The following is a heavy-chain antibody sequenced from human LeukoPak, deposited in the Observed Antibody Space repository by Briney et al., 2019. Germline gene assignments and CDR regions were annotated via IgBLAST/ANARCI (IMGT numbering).Heavy chain of an antibody. D-gene: IGHD5-12*01. CDR2: IYHSGST. J-gene: IGHJ4*02. CDR1: GGSIRSGDYY. Sequence: SQTLSLTCTVSGGSIRSGDYYWSWIRQPPGKGLEWIGYIYHSGSTYYNPSLKSRVTISLDTSKNQFSLKLSSVTAADTAVYYCARADYSGYVYYFDYWGQGTLGTVSS. V-gene: IGHV4-30-2*01. CDR3: ARADYSGYVYYFDY.